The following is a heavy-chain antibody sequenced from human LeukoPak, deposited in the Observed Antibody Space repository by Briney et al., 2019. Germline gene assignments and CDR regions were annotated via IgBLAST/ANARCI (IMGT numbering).Heavy chain of an antibody. D-gene: IGHD3-10*02. CDR2: ISSSGSTI. CDR1: GFTFSSYW. J-gene: IGHJ6*04. CDR3: AELGITMIGGV. Sequence: GGSLRLSCAVSGFTFSSYWMHWVRQAPGKGLEWVSYISSSGSTIYYADSVKGRFTISRDNAKNSLYLQMNSLRAEDTAVYYCAELGITMIGGVWGKGTTVTISS. V-gene: IGHV3-48*04.